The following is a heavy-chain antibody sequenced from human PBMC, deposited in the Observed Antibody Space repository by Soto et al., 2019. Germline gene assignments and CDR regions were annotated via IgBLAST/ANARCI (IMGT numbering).Heavy chain of an antibody. CDR2: INAGNGNT. D-gene: IGHD2-15*01. CDR1: GYTFTIYA. CDR3: ARGLERGYCSGGSCPRYGMDV. V-gene: IGHV1-3*01. J-gene: IGHJ6*02. Sequence: GASVKVSCTASGYTFTIYAMHWVRQSPGQRLEWMGWINAGNGNTKYSQKFQGRVTITRDTSASTAYMELSSLRSEDTSVYYWARGLERGYCSGGSCPRYGMDVWGQGTTVTVSS.